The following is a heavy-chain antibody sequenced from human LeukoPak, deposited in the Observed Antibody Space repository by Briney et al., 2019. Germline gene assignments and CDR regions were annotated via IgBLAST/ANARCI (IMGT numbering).Heavy chain of an antibody. D-gene: IGHD5-24*01. V-gene: IGHV1-2*02. CDR2: INPNSGGT. CDR3: ARDPTATINNWFDP. J-gene: IGHJ5*02. Sequence: EASVKVSCKASGYTFTGYYMHWVRQAPGQGLEWMGWINPNSGGTNYAQKFQGRVTMTRDTSISTAYMELSRPRSDDTAVYYCARDPTATINNWFDPWGQGTLVTVSS. CDR1: GYTFTGYY.